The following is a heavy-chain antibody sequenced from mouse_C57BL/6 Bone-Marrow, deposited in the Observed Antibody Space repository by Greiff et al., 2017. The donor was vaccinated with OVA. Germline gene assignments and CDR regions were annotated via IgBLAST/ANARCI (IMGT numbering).Heavy chain of an antibody. V-gene: IGHV1-81*01. CDR1: GYTFTSYG. D-gene: IGHD2-4*01. CDR2: IYPRSGNT. Sequence: VQLQQSGAELARPGASVKLSCKASGYTFTSYGISWVKQRTGQGLEWIGEIYPRSGNTYYNEKFKGKATLTADKSSSTAYMELRSLTSEDSAVYFCARGELYDYEDAMDYWGKGTSVTVSS. J-gene: IGHJ4*01. CDR3: ARGELYDYEDAMDY.